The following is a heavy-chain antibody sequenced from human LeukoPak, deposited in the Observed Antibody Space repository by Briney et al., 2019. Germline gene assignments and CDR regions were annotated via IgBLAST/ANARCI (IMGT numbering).Heavy chain of an antibody. V-gene: IGHV1-18*01. D-gene: IGHD3-9*01. CDR3: ARLTAPPPLGYSGMDV. J-gene: IGHJ6*02. CDR1: GYTFTSYG. CDR2: ISAYNGNT. Sequence: EASVKVSCKASGYTFTSYGISWVRQAPGQGLEWMGWISAYNGNTNYAQKLQGRVTMTTDTSTSTAYMQLRSLRSDDTAVYYCARLTAPPPLGYSGMDVWGQGTTVTVSS.